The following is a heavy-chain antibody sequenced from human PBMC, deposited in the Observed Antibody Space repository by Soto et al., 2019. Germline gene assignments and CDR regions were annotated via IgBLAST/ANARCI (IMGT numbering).Heavy chain of an antibody. J-gene: IGHJ4*02. CDR1: GGSISSYY. D-gene: IGHD3-9*01. CDR3: ATSPLRYFDCCYFDY. Sequence: SETLSLTCTVSGGSISSYYWSWIRQPPGKGLEWIGYIYYSGSTNYNPSHKSRVTKSVDTSKNQFSLKLSSVTAADTAVYYCATSPLRYFDCCYFDYWGQGTLVTVSS. V-gene: IGHV4-59*08. CDR2: IYYSGST.